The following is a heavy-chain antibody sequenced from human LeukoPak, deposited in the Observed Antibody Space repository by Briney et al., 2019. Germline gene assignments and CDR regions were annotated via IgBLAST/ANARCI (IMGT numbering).Heavy chain of an antibody. J-gene: IGHJ3*02. D-gene: IGHD3-3*01. V-gene: IGHV3-21*01. CDR2: ISSSSSYI. CDR1: GFTFSSHS. Sequence: GGSLRLSCAASGFTFSSHSMNWVRQAPGKGLEWVSSISSSSSYIYYADSVKGRFTISRDNAKNSLYLQMNSLRAEDTAVYYCARDFFERITIFGVVKNHAFDIWGQGTMVTVSS. CDR3: ARDFFERITIFGVVKNHAFDI.